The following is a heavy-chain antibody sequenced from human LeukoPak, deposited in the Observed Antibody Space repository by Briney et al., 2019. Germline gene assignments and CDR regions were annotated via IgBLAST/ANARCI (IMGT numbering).Heavy chain of an antibody. D-gene: IGHD2-15*01. CDR3: ARDGRGTAYFRTRGAFDI. CDR1: GGSISSSSYY. CDR2: INHSGST. J-gene: IGHJ3*02. Sequence: SETLSLTCTVSGGSISSSSYYWGWIRQPPGKGLEWIGEINHSGSTNYNPSLKSRVTISVDTSKNQFSLKLSSVTAADTAVYYCARDGRGTAYFRTRGAFDIWGQGTMVTVSS. V-gene: IGHV4-39*07.